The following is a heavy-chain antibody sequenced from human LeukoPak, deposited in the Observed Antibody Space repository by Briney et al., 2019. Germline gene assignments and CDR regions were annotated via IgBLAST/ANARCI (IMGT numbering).Heavy chain of an antibody. CDR2: ISGSGGST. V-gene: IGHV3-23*01. CDR1: GFTFSSYG. Sequence: GGSLRLSCAASGFTFSSYGMSWVRQAPGKGLEWVSAISGSGGSTYYADSVKGRFTISRDNSKNTLYLQMNSLRAEDTTVYYCARDFLSRFDYWGQGTLVTVSS. CDR3: ARDFLSRFDY. J-gene: IGHJ4*02. D-gene: IGHD5/OR15-5a*01.